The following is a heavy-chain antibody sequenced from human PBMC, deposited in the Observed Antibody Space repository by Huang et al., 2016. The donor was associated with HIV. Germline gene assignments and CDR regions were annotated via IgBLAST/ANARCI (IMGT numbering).Heavy chain of an antibody. Sequence: QVHLQQWGAGLLKPSEALSLTCAVYGGSFRNYFWSWIHQPPGKGREWIGEINHSGRTSYSPSLKSRVTISVDTSKNQFSLKLSSVTAADTAVYYCARVEINTLTGYFSSFDNWGQGTLVTVSS. CDR1: GGSFRNYF. V-gene: IGHV4-34*01. CDR3: ARVEINTLTGYFSSFDN. D-gene: IGHD3-9*01. J-gene: IGHJ4*02. CDR2: INHSGRT.